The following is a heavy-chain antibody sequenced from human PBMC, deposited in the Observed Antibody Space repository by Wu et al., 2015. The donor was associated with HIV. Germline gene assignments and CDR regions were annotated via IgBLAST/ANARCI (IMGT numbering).Heavy chain of an antibody. V-gene: IGHV1-46*01. CDR2: INPSGGST. J-gene: IGHJ4*02. D-gene: IGHD2-15*01. CDR3: ARVILGYCSGGSCYSGXY. CDR1: GYIFTSYY. Sequence: QVQLVQSGAEVKKPGASVKVSCEASGYIFTSYYMHWVRQAPGQGLEWMGRINPSGGSTSYAQKFQGRVTMTRDTSTSTVYMELNSLRSEDTAVYYXARVILGYCSGGSCYSGXYWGQGNXVTGLL.